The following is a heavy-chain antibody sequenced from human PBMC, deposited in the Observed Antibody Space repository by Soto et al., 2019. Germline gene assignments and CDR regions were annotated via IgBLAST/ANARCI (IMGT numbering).Heavy chain of an antibody. V-gene: IGHV3-30*18. J-gene: IGHJ4*02. D-gene: IGHD3-22*01. CDR3: AKGSTYYYDSSGYYEPYYFDY. CDR1: GFTFSSYG. Sequence: GGSLRLSCAASGFTFSSYGMHWVRQAPGKGLEWVAVISYDGSNKYYADSVKGRFTISRDNSKNTLYLHMNSLRAEDTAMYYCAKGSTYYYDSSGYYEPYYFDYCGQGPLVTVSS. CDR2: ISYDGSNK.